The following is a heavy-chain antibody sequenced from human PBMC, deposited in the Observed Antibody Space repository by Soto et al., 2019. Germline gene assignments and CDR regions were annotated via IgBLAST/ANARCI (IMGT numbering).Heavy chain of an antibody. V-gene: IGHV4-30-4*01. Sequence: PSETLSLTCTVSGGSISSGDYYWSWIRQPPGKGLEWIGYIYYSGSTYYNPSLKSRVTISVDTSKNQFSLKLSSVTAADTAVYYCARGTLVGNWFDPWGQGTLVTVSS. CDR2: IYYSGST. CDR1: GGSISSGDYY. J-gene: IGHJ5*02. D-gene: IGHD3-10*01. CDR3: ARGTLVGNWFDP.